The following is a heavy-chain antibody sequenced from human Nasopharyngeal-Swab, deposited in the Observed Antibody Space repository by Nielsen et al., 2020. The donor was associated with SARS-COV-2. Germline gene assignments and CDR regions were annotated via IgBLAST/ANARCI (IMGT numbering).Heavy chain of an antibody. CDR3: ARDECSGGSCYWYFDL. V-gene: IGHV3-21*01. D-gene: IGHD2-15*01. CDR2: ISSAGSYI. CDR1: GFIFSSYT. J-gene: IGHJ2*01. Sequence: GESLKISCAASGFIFSSYTMNWVRQAPGKGLEWVSSISSAGSYIYYADSVKGRFTISRDNSKNTLYLQMNSLRAEDTAVYYCARDECSGGSCYWYFDLWGRGTLVTVSS.